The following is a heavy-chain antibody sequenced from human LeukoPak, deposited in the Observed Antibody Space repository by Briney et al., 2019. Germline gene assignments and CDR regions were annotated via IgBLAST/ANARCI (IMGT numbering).Heavy chain of an antibody. D-gene: IGHD5-12*01. CDR3: ARDPPGSGSLLHFDY. CDR2: ISGSLTHI. V-gene: IGHV3-21*01. Sequence: GGSLRLSCVASGFTFSSYSMNWIRQAPGKGLEWVSSISGSLTHIYYADSLKGRFTVSRDNAKNSFYLQMNTLRAEDTAVYYCARDPPGSGSLLHFDYWGQGTVVTVSS. CDR1: GFTFSSYS. J-gene: IGHJ4*02.